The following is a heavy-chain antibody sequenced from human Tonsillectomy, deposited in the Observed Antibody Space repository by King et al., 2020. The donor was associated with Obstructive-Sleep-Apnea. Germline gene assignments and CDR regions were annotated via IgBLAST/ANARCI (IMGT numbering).Heavy chain of an antibody. Sequence: VQLVESGAEVEESGESLKISCKGSGYSFATYWIGWVRQMPGKGLEWMGIIYPGDFDTRYSPSFQGQVTISADKSFSTAYLQWSSLQASDTAMYYCARGYDRNYFDYWGQGTLVTVSS. CDR3: ARGYDRNYFDY. CDR1: GYSFATYW. V-gene: IGHV5-51*01. D-gene: IGHD5-12*01. CDR2: IYPGDFDT. J-gene: IGHJ4*02.